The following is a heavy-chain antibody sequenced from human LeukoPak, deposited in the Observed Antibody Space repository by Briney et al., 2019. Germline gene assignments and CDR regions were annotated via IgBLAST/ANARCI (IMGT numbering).Heavy chain of an antibody. CDR2: FDPEDGET. CDR1: GYTLTELS. J-gene: IGHJ3*02. V-gene: IGHV1-24*01. CDR3: ATDPSSSGVDAFDI. Sequence: ASVKVSCKVSGYTLTELSMHWVRQAPGKGLEWMGGFDPEDGETIYAQKFQGRVTMTEDTSTDTAYMELSSLRSEDTAVYYCATDPSSSGVDAFDIWDQGTMVTVSS. D-gene: IGHD3-22*01.